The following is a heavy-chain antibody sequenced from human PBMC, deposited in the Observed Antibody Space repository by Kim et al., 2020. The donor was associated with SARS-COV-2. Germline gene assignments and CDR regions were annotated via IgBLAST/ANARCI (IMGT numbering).Heavy chain of an antibody. J-gene: IGHJ4*02. V-gene: IGHV3-30*18. Sequence: GGSLRLSCAASGFTFSSYGMHWVRQAPGKGLEWVAVISYDGSNKYYADSVKGRFTISRDNSKNTLYLQMNSLRAEDTAVYYCAKDWARYCSGGSCYSLDYWGQGTLVTVSS. CDR1: GFTFSSYG. D-gene: IGHD2-15*01. CDR3: AKDWARYCSGGSCYSLDY. CDR2: ISYDGSNK.